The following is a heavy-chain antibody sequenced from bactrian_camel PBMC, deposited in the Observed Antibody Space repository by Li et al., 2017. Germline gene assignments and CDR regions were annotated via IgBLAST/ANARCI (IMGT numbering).Heavy chain of an antibody. V-gene: IGHV3S53*01. D-gene: IGHD1*01. CDR2: DNGVGTT. CDR3: AADHNFRAYCYTPSDFGF. CDR1: ENIFGGCG. Sequence: HVQLVESGGGAVQAGGTLELSCTASENIFGGCGMGWYRQVPENERDWVATDNGVGTTYYGDSVKGRFTVSQDNAKNTVHLQMNSLKPEDSSMYYCAADHNFRAYCYTPSDFGFWGQGTQVTVS. J-gene: IGHJ6*01.